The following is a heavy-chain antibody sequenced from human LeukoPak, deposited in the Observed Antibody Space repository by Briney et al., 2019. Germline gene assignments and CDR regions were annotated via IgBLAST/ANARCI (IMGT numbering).Heavy chain of an antibody. CDR2: IKSKSFGGTT. CDR1: TLTFSDAW. V-gene: IGHV3-15*01. J-gene: IGHJ3*02. Sequence: GGSLRLSCAASTLTFSDAWMSWVRQAPGKGLEWVGLIKSKSFGGTTDYAAAVKGRFTISRDDSKGTLFLQMDSLKTEDTAVYYCATDYSGYDAFDIWGLGTMVIVSS. CDR3: ATDYSGYDAFDI. D-gene: IGHD5-12*01.